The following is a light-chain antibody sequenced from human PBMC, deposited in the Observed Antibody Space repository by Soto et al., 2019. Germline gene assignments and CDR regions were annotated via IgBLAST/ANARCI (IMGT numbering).Light chain of an antibody. CDR2: GAS. CDR3: QQYFNTPLT. J-gene: IGKJ1*01. V-gene: IGKV3-20*01. CDR1: QSVSNNY. Sequence: EIVLTQSPGTLSLSPGERATLSCRASQSVSNNYLAWYQQKPGQAPRLLIYGASNRATGIPDRFSGSGSGTDFTLTISSLQAEDVAVYFCQQYFNTPLTFGQGTKVEIK.